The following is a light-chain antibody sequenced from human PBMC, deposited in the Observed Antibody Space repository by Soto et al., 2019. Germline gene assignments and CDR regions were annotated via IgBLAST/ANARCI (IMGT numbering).Light chain of an antibody. CDR1: SSNIGNNY. CDR2: ENN. V-gene: IGLV1-51*02. Sequence: QSVLTQPPSVSAAPGQTVTISCSGSSSNIGNNYVSWYQQLPGTAPKLLIYENNKRPSGIPDRFSGSKSGTSATLGITGLQTWDEAGYYCRAWDSSLSAVVFGGGTKLTVL. CDR3: RAWDSSLSAVV. J-gene: IGLJ2*01.